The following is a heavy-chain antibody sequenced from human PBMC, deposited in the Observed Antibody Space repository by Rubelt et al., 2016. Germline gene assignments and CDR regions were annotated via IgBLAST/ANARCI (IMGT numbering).Heavy chain of an antibody. CDR2: PSGGST. J-gene: IGHJ4*02. Sequence: PSGGSTSYAQKFQGRVTMTRDTSTSTVYMELSSLRSEDTAMYYCARGLYYYDSSGHQSIDYWGQGTLVTVSS. CDR3: ARGLYYYDSSGHQSIDY. D-gene: IGHD3-22*01. V-gene: IGHV1-46*01.